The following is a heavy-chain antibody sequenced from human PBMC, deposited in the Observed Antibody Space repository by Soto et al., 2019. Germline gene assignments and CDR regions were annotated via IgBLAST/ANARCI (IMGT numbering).Heavy chain of an antibody. CDR1: GGSISSYY. CDR3: ARRNDGYFQH. Sequence: QVQLQESGPGLVKPSETLSLTCTVSGGSISSYYWSWIRQPPGKGLEWIGYIYYSGSTNYNPSLKSRVTISVDTSKNQFSLKLSSVTAADTAVYYCARRNDGYFQHWGQGTLVTVSS. J-gene: IGHJ1*01. D-gene: IGHD1-1*01. CDR2: IYYSGST. V-gene: IGHV4-59*08.